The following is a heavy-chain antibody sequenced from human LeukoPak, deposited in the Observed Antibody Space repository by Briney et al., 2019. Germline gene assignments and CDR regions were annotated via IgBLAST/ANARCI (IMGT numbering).Heavy chain of an antibody. V-gene: IGHV4-34*01. Sequence: SETLSLTCAVDGGSLSGYYWSWIRQPPGKGLEWIGEINPTGSTNYNPSLKSRVTISADTFKSQFSLELSSVTAADTAVFYCARALSTVTTYFDSWGQGTLVTVSS. CDR1: GGSLSGYY. CDR2: INPTGST. D-gene: IGHD4-17*01. CDR3: ARALSTVTTYFDS. J-gene: IGHJ4*02.